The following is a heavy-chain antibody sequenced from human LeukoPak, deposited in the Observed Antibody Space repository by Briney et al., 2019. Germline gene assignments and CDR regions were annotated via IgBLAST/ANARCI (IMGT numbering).Heavy chain of an antibody. CDR2: IHYSGST. Sequence: SETLSLTCIVSGDSLTSTYWSWLRQAPGKGLEWIGYIHYSGSTTKNPSFLGWAVISLDRSRNQLSLRLNSVTAADTAVYYCARHRPHPPEDHWLVPPPQFDLWGQGTLVTVSS. D-gene: IGHD6-19*01. J-gene: IGHJ5*02. CDR3: ARHRPHPPEDHWLVPPPQFDL. CDR1: GDSLTSTY. V-gene: IGHV4-59*08.